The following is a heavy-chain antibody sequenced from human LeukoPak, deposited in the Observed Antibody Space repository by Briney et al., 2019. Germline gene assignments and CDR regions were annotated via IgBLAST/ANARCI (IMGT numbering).Heavy chain of an antibody. Sequence: PGGSLRLSCAASGFSFNTFAMSWVRQAPGKGLEWVSGIGGDDPYYADSVRGRFTTSRDNSRNTLHLHMNNLRAEDTAVYYCAKDGQSFNSVWDYFDSWGQGTLVTVSS. J-gene: IGHJ4*02. CDR2: IGGDDP. D-gene: IGHD7-27*01. V-gene: IGHV3-23*01. CDR1: GFSFNTFA. CDR3: AKDGQSFNSVWDYFDS.